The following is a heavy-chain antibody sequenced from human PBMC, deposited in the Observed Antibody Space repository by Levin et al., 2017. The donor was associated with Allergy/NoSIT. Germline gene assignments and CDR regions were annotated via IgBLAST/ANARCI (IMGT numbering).Heavy chain of an antibody. V-gene: IGHV4-34*01. CDR2: INHSGST. CDR1: GGSFSGYY. D-gene: IGHD4-17*01. Sequence: SETLSLTCAVHGGSFSGYYWSWIRQPPGKGLEWIGEINHSGSTNYNPSLKSRVTISVDTSKNQFSLKLSSVTAADTAVYYCARGPDYGERPGGYFDLWGRGTLVTVSS. J-gene: IGHJ2*01. CDR3: ARGPDYGERPGGYFDL.